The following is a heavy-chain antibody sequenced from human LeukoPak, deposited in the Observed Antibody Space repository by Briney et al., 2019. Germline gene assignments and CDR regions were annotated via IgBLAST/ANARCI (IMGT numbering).Heavy chain of an antibody. CDR2: MDQDGSEK. D-gene: IGHD5-24*01. Sequence: PGGSLRLSCAASGFTFSNSWMSWVRQTPGKGLEWVANMDQDGSEKNYVDSVKGRSTISRDNAKSSVFLQMNSLRVEDTAVYYCARDRGYSTFDFWGQGTLVSVSS. V-gene: IGHV3-7*04. CDR1: GFTFSNSW. CDR3: ARDRGYSTFDF. J-gene: IGHJ4*02.